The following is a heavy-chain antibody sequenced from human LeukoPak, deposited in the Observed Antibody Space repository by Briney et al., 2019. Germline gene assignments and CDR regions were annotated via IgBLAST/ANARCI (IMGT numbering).Heavy chain of an antibody. D-gene: IGHD4-11*01. Sequence: PGGSLRLSCAASGFTFSSYGMHWVRQAPGKGLEWVAVISYDGSNKYYADSVKGRFTISRDNSKNTLYLQMNSLRAEDTAVYYCAKDLIGGSRNYVHDYWGQGTLVTVSS. CDR1: GFTFSSYG. V-gene: IGHV3-30*18. J-gene: IGHJ4*02. CDR2: ISYDGSNK. CDR3: AKDLIGGSRNYVHDY.